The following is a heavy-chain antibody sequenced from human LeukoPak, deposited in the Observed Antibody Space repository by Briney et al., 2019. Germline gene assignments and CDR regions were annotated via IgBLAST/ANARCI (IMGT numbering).Heavy chain of an antibody. CDR3: ARVGAGYDYVWGSYRAPFAFDI. J-gene: IGHJ3*02. V-gene: IGHV4-59*01. CDR1: GGSISSYY. Sequence: SETLSLTCTVSGGSISSYYWSWIRQPPGKGLEWIGYIYYSGSTNYNPSLKSRVTISVDASKNQFSLKLSSVTAADTAVYYCARVGAGYDYVWGSYRAPFAFDIWGQGTMVTVSS. D-gene: IGHD3-16*02. CDR2: IYYSGST.